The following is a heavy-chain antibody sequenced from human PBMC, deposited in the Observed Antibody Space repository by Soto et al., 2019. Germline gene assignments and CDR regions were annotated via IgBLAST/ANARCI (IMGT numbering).Heavy chain of an antibody. CDR1: GGSISSSSYY. CDR3: ASTYSYGPIEY. D-gene: IGHD5-18*01. J-gene: IGHJ4*02. V-gene: IGHV4-39*01. Sequence: LSLTFTVSGGSISSSSYYWGWIRQPPGKGLEWIGSIYYSGSTYYNPSLKSRVTISVDTSKNQFSLKLSSVTAADTAVYYCASTYSYGPIEYWGQGTLVNVSS. CDR2: IYYSGST.